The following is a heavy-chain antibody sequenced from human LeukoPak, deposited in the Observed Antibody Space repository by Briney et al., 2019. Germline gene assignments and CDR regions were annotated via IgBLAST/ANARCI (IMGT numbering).Heavy chain of an antibody. CDR3: ASPDSSSWYRLDY. V-gene: IGHV1-2*06. CDR2: INPNSGGT. J-gene: IGHJ4*02. D-gene: IGHD6-13*01. CDR1: GYTFIGYY. Sequence: ASVKVSCKASGYTFIGYYMHWVRQAPGQGLEWMGRINPNSGGTNDAQKFQGRVTMTRDTSISTAYMELSRLRSDDTAVYYCASPDSSSWYRLDYWGQGTLVTVSS.